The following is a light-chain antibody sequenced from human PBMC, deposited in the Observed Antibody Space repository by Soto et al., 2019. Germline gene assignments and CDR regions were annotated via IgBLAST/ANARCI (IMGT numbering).Light chain of an antibody. CDR1: QTVSNN. CDR3: QQYNYWPLT. Sequence: MSQAPATLSGSPGERATLSGRASQTVSNNLAWYQQKPGQAPRLLIHGATTRATGIPARFSGSGSGTEFTLSISGLQSEDFAIYFCQQYNYWPLTFGRGTKVDI. J-gene: IGKJ4*01. V-gene: IGKV3D-15*01. CDR2: GAT.